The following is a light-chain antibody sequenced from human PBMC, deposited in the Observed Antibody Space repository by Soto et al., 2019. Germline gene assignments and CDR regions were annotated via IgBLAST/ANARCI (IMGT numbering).Light chain of an antibody. Sequence: DIQMTQSPSSLSASVGDRVTITCRASQSISSYLNWYQQKPGKAPKLLIYTTSSLQGGVPSRFSGSGSGTDFTLTISSLQPEDFATYDCQQGYSTLFLTFGGGTKVDIK. CDR2: TTS. CDR1: QSISSY. CDR3: QQGYSTLFLT. J-gene: IGKJ4*01. V-gene: IGKV1-39*01.